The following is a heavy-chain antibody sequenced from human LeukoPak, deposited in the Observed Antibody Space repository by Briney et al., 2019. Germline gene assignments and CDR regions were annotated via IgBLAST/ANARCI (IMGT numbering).Heavy chain of an antibody. Sequence: PGGSLRLSCAASGFTFSSYEMSWVRQAPGKGLEWVSYISSSGSTIYYADSVKSRFTISRDNAKNSLYLQMNSLRAEDTAVYYCARDLIQDSSSWFPNYYYYGMDVWGQGTTVTVSS. V-gene: IGHV3-48*03. CDR3: ARDLIQDSSSWFPNYYYYGMDV. CDR2: ISSSGSTI. J-gene: IGHJ6*02. D-gene: IGHD6-13*01. CDR1: GFTFSSYE.